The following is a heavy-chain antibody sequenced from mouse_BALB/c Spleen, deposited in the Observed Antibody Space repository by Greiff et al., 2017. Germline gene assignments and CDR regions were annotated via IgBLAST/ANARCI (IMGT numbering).Heavy chain of an antibody. J-gene: IGHJ1*01. CDR1: GFTFSSYG. D-gene: IGHD1-1*01. Sequence: EVKLMESGGGLVQPGGSLKLSCAASGFTFSSYGMSWVRQTPDKRLELVATINSNGGSTYYPDSVKGRFTISRDNAKNTLYLQMSSLKSEDTAMYYCARDGGGSSSYWYFDVWGAGTTVTVSS. CDR2: INSNGGST. V-gene: IGHV5-6-3*01. CDR3: ARDGGGSSSYWYFDV.